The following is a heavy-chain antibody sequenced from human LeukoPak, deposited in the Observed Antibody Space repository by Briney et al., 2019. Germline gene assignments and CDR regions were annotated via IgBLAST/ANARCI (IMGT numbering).Heavy chain of an antibody. V-gene: IGHV3-23*01. CDR3: AKRPIGSSGYYGMQGFDY. Sequence: GGSLRLSCAASGFTFSSYAMSWVRQAPGKGLEWVSAISGSGGSTYYADSVKGRFTISRDNSKNTLCLQMNSLRAEDTAVYYCAKRPIGSSGYYGMQGFDYWGQGTLVTVSS. CDR2: ISGSGGST. CDR1: GFTFSSYA. D-gene: IGHD3-22*01. J-gene: IGHJ4*02.